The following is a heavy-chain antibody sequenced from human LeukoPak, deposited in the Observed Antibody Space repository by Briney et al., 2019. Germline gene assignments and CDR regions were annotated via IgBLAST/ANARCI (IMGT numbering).Heavy chain of an antibody. V-gene: IGHV3-48*03. CDR3: ARESDYLWGSYRSFDY. CDR1: GFTFSSYE. CDR2: ISSSGSPI. D-gene: IGHD3-16*02. J-gene: IGHJ4*02. Sequence: GGSLRLSCAASGFTFSSYEMNWVRQAPGKGLEWVSYISSSGSPIYYADSVKGRFTISRDNANNSLYLQMNSLRAEDTAVYYCARESDYLWGSYRSFDYWGQGTLVTVSS.